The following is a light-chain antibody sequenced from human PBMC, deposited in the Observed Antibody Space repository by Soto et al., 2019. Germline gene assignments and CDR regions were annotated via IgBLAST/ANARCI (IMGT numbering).Light chain of an antibody. V-gene: IGLV2-14*01. CDR1: SSDVGGYNY. CDR3: SSYTRTNTWI. J-gene: IGLJ2*01. CDR2: EVS. Sequence: QSALTQPASVSGSPGQSITISCTGTSSDVGGYNYVSWYQHHPGKAPKLMIYEVSNRPSGVSNRFSGSKSGNTASLTISGLQADDEGDYYCSSYTRTNTWIFGGGTKLTVL.